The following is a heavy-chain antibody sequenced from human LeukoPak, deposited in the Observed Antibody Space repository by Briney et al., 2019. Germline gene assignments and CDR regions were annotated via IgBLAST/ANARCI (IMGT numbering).Heavy chain of an antibody. Sequence: SETLSLTCTVSGGSISRYYWSWIRLPPGKGLEWIGYIYYSGTTNYNPSLKSRVTMSVDTSNNQLSLMMTSVTAADTAVFYCARTPQGDNYFDYWGQGHLVTVSS. CDR2: IYYSGTT. D-gene: IGHD3-9*01. CDR3: ARTPQGDNYFDY. CDR1: GGSISRYY. J-gene: IGHJ4*02. V-gene: IGHV4-59*12.